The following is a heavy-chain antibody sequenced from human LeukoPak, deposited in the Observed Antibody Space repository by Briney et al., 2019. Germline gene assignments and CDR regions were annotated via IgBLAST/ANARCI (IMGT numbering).Heavy chain of an antibody. D-gene: IGHD2/OR15-2a*01. V-gene: IGHV1-69*05. Sequence: SVKVSCKASGGTFSSYAISWVRQAPGQGLEWMGGIIPIFGTANYAQKLQGRVTMTTDTSTSTAYMELRSLTSDDTAVYFCARAISYYYMDVWGKGTTVTVSS. CDR1: GGTFSSYA. J-gene: IGHJ6*03. CDR2: IIPIFGTA. CDR3: ARAISYYYMDV.